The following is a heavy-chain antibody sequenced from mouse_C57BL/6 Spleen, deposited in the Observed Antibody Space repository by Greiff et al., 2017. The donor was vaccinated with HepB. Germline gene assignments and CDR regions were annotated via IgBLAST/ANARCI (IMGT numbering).Heavy chain of an antibody. CDR1: GFTFSDYG. Sequence: EVKLVESGGGLVKPGGSLKLSCAASGFTFSDYGMHWVRQAPEKGLEWVAYISSGSSTIYYADTVKGRFTISRDNAKNTLFLQMTSLRSEDTAMYYCAREDTTVVASFDYWGQGTTLTVSS. D-gene: IGHD1-1*01. V-gene: IGHV5-17*01. J-gene: IGHJ2*01. CDR2: ISSGSSTI. CDR3: AREDTTVVASFDY.